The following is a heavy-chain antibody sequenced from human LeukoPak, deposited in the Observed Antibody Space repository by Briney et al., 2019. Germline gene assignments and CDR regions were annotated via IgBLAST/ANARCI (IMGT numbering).Heavy chain of an antibody. J-gene: IGHJ4*02. V-gene: IGHV4-38-2*02. CDR1: GYSISSGYY. Sequence: PSETLSLTCTVSGYSISSGYYWGWIRQPPGKGLEWIGSIYHSGSTYYNPSLKSRVTISLDTSKNQFSLKLSSVTAADTAVYYCARGVGLGSYYNYWGQGTLVTVSS. D-gene: IGHD3-10*01. CDR2: IYHSGST. CDR3: ARGVGLGSYYNY.